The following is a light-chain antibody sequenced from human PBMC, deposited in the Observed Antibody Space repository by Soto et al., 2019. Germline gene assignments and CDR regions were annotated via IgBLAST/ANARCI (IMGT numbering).Light chain of an antibody. J-gene: IGKJ2*01. CDR2: LGS. CDR3: MQVLQAPYT. CDR1: QSLLLSNGYNY. Sequence: DIVMTQSPLSPPVTPGEPASISCRSSQSLLLSNGYNYLDWYLQKPGQSPQLLIYLGSDRASGVPDRFSGSGSGTDFTLKISRVEAEDVGLYYCMQVLQAPYTFGQGTQLEIK. V-gene: IGKV2-28*01.